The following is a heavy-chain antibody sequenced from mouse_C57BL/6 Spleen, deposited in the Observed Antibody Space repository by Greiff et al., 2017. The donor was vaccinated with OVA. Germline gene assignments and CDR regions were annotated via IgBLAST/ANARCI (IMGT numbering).Heavy chain of an antibody. CDR1: GYAFSSSW. V-gene: IGHV1-82*01. Sequence: LVESGPELVKPGASVKISCKASGYAFSSSWMNWVKQRPGKGLEWIGRIYPGDGDTNYNGKFKGKATLTADKSSSTAYMQLSSLTSEDSAVYFCARSWDFYFDYWGQGTTLTVSS. CDR2: IYPGDGDT. D-gene: IGHD4-1*01. CDR3: ARSWDFYFDY. J-gene: IGHJ2*01.